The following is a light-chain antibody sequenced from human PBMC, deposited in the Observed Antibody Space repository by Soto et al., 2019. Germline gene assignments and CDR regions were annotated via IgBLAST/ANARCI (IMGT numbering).Light chain of an antibody. CDR2: PLS. V-gene: IGKV2-40*01. Sequence: DLVMTQTPFSLPVAPGEPASISCGSSQSLWDGEDGKTYLAWYLQKPGQSPQPLIYPLSYRASGVPDRFSGSGSRTDFTLKISRVEAEDVGVYYCMQRIEFPWTFGQGTRVELK. CDR1: QSLWDGEDGKTY. CDR3: MQRIEFPWT. J-gene: IGKJ1*01.